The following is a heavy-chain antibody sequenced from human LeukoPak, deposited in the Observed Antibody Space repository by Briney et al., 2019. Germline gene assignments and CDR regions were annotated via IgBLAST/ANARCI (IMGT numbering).Heavy chain of an antibody. CDR1: GFTFSSYA. Sequence: GGSLRLSCAASGFTFSSYAMSWVRQAPGKGLEWVSSMSGSDGSTDYADSVKGRFTISRDNSKNTLYLQMNTLRVEDTAVYYCAKDPVNWGQDSGTFDIWGQGTMVTVSS. CDR3: AKDPVNWGQDSGTFDI. D-gene: IGHD3-16*01. CDR2: MSGSDGST. J-gene: IGHJ3*02. V-gene: IGHV3-23*01.